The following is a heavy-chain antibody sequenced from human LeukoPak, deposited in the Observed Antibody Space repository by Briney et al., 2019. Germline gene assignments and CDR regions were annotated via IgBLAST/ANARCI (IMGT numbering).Heavy chain of an antibody. CDR1: GFTFSSYA. V-gene: IGHV3-23*01. Sequence: GGSLRLSCAASGFTFSSYAMSWVRQAPGKGLEWVSAISGSGGSTYYADSGKGRFTISRDSSKNTLHLQMNSLRVEDTAVYYCAKGTYSDHPHYMDVWGKGTTVTVSS. CDR2: ISGSGGST. CDR3: AKGTYSDHPHYMDV. J-gene: IGHJ6*03. D-gene: IGHD4-17*01.